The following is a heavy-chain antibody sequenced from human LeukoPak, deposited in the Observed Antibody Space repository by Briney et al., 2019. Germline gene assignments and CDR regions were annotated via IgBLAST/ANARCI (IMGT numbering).Heavy chain of an antibody. V-gene: IGHV4-4*07. CDR1: GGSISSYY. CDR3: ARGFWSGYYPSRFDP. Sequence: SETPSLTCTVSGGSISSYYWSWIRQPAGKGLEWIGRIYTSGSTNYNPSLKSRVTMSVDTSKNQFSLKLSSVTAADTAVYYCARGFWSGYYPSRFDPWGQGTLVTVSS. D-gene: IGHD3-3*01. J-gene: IGHJ5*02. CDR2: IYTSGST.